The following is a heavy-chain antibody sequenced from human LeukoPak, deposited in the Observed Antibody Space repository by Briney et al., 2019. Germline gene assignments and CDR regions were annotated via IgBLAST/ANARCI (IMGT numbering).Heavy chain of an antibody. V-gene: IGHV4-39*07. J-gene: IGHJ4*02. CDR1: RGSISSTTHH. CDR2: INHSGST. Sequence: SETLSLTCTVSRGSISSTTHHWGWIRQPPGKGLEWIGEINHSGSTNYNPSLKSRVTISVDTSKNQFSLKLSSVTAADTAVYYCARGFGDYGDYNYWGQGTLVTVSS. CDR3: ARGFGDYGDYNY. D-gene: IGHD4-17*01.